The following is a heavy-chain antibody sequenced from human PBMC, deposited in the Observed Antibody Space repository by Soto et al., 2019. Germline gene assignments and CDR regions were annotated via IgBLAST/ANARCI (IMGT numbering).Heavy chain of an antibody. D-gene: IGHD1-1*01. V-gene: IGHV5-10-1*01. Sequence: PGESLKISCKGSGYSFTSYWISWVRQMPGKGLEWMGRIDPSDSYTNYSPSFQGHVTISADKSISTAYLQWSSLKASDTAMYYCARPGATQGDGTPYYGMDAWGQGTTVTVSS. CDR1: GYSFTSYW. CDR2: IDPSDSYT. J-gene: IGHJ6*02. CDR3: ARPGATQGDGTPYYGMDA.